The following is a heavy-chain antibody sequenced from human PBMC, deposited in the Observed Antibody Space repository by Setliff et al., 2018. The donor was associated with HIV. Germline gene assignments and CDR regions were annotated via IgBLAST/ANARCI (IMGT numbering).Heavy chain of an antibody. V-gene: IGHV4-34*01. Sequence: PSETLSLTCAVYGGSFSGYFWSWIRQSPGKGLQWIGEINHSGSTTYNPSLKSRVTISADTSKNQFSLRLSSVTAADTAVYYCARHRDPPGTRWIFYYYYMDLWGEGTTVTVSS. CDR3: ARHRDPPGTRWIFYYYYMDL. J-gene: IGHJ6*03. CDR2: INHSGST. D-gene: IGHD5-12*01. CDR1: GGSFSGYF.